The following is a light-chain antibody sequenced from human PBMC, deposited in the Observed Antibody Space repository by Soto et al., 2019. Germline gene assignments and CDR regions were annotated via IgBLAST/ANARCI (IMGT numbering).Light chain of an antibody. CDR3: CSYGGSSTFHVV. V-gene: IGLV2-23*03. CDR1: SSDVGTYSL. J-gene: IGLJ2*01. Sequence: QSALAQPASVSGSPGQSITISCTGTSSDVGTYSLVSWYQQCPGKAPKLVIYEGTKRPSGVSNRFSGSKSDNTASLTISGLQAEDEAEYYCCSYGGSSTFHVVFGGGTQLTVL. CDR2: EGT.